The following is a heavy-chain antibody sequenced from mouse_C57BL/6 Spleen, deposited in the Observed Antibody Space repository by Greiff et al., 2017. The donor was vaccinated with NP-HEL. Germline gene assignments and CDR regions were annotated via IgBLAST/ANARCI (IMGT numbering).Heavy chain of an antibody. CDR2: IHPNSGST. J-gene: IGHJ1*03. Sequence: QVQLQQSGAELVKPGASVKLSCKASGYTFTSYWMHWVKQRPGQGLEWIGMIHPNSGSTNYNEKFKSKATLTVDKSSSTAYMQLSSLTSEDSAVYYCARPHYGSSYWYFDVWGTGTTVTVSS. CDR3: ARPHYGSSYWYFDV. CDR1: GYTFTSYW. D-gene: IGHD1-1*01. V-gene: IGHV1-64*01.